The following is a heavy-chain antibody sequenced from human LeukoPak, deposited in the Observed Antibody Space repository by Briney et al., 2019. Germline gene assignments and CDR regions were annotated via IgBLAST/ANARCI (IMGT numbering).Heavy chain of an antibody. Sequence: LSLTCAVYGGSFSGYYWSWIRQPPGKGLEWVSYISSSGSTIYYADSVKGRFTISRDNAKNSLYLQMNSLRDEDTAVYYCARGSMAAAGTDYWGQGTLVTVSS. CDR1: GGSFSGYY. J-gene: IGHJ4*02. CDR3: ARGSMAAAGTDY. CDR2: ISSSGSTI. V-gene: IGHV3-11*04. D-gene: IGHD6-13*01.